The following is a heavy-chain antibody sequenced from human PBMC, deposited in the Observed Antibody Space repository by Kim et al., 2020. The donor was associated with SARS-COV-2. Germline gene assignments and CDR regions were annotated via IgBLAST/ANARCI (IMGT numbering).Heavy chain of an antibody. CDR3: ARDEAHPYDFWSGYSHYGMDV. Sequence: GGSLRLSCAASGFTFSSYWMSWVRQAPGKGLEWVANIKQDGSEKYYVDSVKGRFTISRDNAKNSLYLQMNSLRAEDTAVYYCARDEAHPYDFWSGYSHYGMDVWGQGTTVTVSS. CDR1: GFTFSSYW. D-gene: IGHD3-3*01. J-gene: IGHJ6*02. CDR2: IKQDGSEK. V-gene: IGHV3-7*01.